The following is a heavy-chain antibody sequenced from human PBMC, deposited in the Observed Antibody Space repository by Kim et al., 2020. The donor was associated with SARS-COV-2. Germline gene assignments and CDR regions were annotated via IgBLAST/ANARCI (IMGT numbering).Heavy chain of an antibody. V-gene: IGHV4-39*07. D-gene: IGHD2-21*02. Sequence: SETLSLTCTVSGGSISNSYYYWGWIRQPPGKGLEWLGSILYNGSTSYNPSLKSRVSISVHLSNNHFSLNLNSVTAADTAVYYCARDRLKVTTGNYNGLDVWGQGTSVTVSS. CDR2: ILYNGST. J-gene: IGHJ6*02. CDR3: ARDRLKVTTGNYNGLDV. CDR1: GGSISNSYYY.